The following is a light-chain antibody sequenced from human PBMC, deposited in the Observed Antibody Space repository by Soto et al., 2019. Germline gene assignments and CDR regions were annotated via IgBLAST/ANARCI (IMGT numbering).Light chain of an antibody. V-gene: IGKV1-39*01. CDR1: QNINNY. Sequence: DIQMTQSPSSLSASVGDRVTITCRASQNINNYLNWYQQKPGKAPKLLIFDASSLQSGVPSRFSASGSGTDYTLIISSLQPEDFATYHCQQSYSTFRPFGQGTKVDIK. J-gene: IGKJ1*01. CDR2: DAS. CDR3: QQSYSTFRP.